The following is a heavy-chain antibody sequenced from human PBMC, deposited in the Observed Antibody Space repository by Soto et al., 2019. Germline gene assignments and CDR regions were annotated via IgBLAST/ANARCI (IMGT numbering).Heavy chain of an antibody. Sequence: ASVKVSCKASGGTFSSYTISWVRQAPGQGLEWMGRIIPILGIANYAQKFQGRVTITADKSTSTAYMELSSLKIDDTAVYFCTSRRDWTAVDPLDYWGLGTLVTVSS. CDR1: GGTFSSYT. CDR2: IIPILGIA. CDR3: TSRRDWTAVDPLDY. V-gene: IGHV1-69*02. D-gene: IGHD5-18*01. J-gene: IGHJ4*02.